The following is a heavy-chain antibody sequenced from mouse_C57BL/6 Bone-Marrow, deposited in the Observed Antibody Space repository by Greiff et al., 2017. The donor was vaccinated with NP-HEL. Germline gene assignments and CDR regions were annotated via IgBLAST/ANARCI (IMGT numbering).Heavy chain of an antibody. J-gene: IGHJ2*01. CDR1: GFTFSDYG. CDR3: ARCYYYGSSYFDY. V-gene: IGHV5-17*01. D-gene: IGHD1-1*01. CDR2: ISSGSSTI. Sequence: EVQLVESGGGLVKPGGSLKLSCAASGFTFSDYGMHWVRQAPEKGLEWVAYISSGSSTIYYADTVKGRFTISRDNAKNTLFLQMTSLRSEDTAMYYCARCYYYGSSYFDYWGQGTTLTVSS.